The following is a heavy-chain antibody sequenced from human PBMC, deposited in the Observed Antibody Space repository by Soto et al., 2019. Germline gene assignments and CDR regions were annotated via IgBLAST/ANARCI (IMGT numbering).Heavy chain of an antibody. CDR2: INPNSGGT. CDR3: ARDSSSSWSPDY. CDR1: GYTFTGYY. Sequence: ASVKVSCKASGYTFTGYYIHWVRQAPGQGLEWMGWINPNSGGTNYAQKFQGWVTMTRDTSISTAYMELSRLRSDDTAVYYCARDSSSSWSPDYWGQGTLVTVSS. V-gene: IGHV1-2*04. D-gene: IGHD6-13*01. J-gene: IGHJ4*02.